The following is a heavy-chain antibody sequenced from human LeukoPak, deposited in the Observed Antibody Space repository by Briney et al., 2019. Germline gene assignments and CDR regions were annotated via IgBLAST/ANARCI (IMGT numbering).Heavy chain of an antibody. CDR3: AGVYKYGMDV. Sequence: ASVKVSCKASGYTVTSYYMHWVRQAPGQGLEWMGILNPSGGSSSYAQKFQGRATLTRATSTSTVYMELSSLRSEDTAVYYCAGVYKYGMDVWGQGTTVTVSS. CDR1: GYTVTSYY. J-gene: IGHJ6*02. CDR2: LNPSGGSS. V-gene: IGHV1-46*01.